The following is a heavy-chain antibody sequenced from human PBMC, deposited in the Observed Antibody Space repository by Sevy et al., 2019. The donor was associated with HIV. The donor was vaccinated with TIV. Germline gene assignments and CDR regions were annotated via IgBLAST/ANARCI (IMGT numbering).Heavy chain of an antibody. J-gene: IGHJ4*02. CDR1: GGSISGSY. D-gene: IGHD6-13*01. Sequence: SETLSLTCTVSGGSISGSYWSWIRQSAGKGLEWIGRIYPSVNTNYNPSLKSRVTMSVDTSKNHFSLKLTSVTAADTAAYYCAREDSSTWCFHFWGQGTLVTVSS. CDR2: IYPSVNT. CDR3: AREDSSTWCFHF. V-gene: IGHV4-4*07.